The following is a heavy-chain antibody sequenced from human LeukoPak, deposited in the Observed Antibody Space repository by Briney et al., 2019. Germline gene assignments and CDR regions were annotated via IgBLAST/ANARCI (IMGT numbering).Heavy chain of an antibody. D-gene: IGHD3-10*01. CDR2: IYYSGST. Sequence: PSETLSLTCTVSGGSISSYYWSWIRQPPGKGLEWIGYIYYSGSTNYNPSLKSRVTISVDTSKNQFSLKLSSVTAADTAVYYCARTLWFGELDAFDIWGQGTMVTVSS. V-gene: IGHV4-59*01. CDR3: ARTLWFGELDAFDI. CDR1: GGSISSYY. J-gene: IGHJ3*02.